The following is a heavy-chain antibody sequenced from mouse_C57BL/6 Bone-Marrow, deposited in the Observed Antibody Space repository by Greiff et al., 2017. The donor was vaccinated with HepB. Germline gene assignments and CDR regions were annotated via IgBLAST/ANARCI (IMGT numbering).Heavy chain of an antibody. CDR3: ARFHYYGSSYFAY. D-gene: IGHD1-1*01. Sequence: VQLQQPGAELVMPGASVKLSCKASGYTFTSYWMHWVKQRPGQGLEWIGEIDPSDTYTNYNQKFKGKSTLTVDKSSSTAYMQLSSLTSEDSAVYYCARFHYYGSSYFAYWGQGTLVTVSA. V-gene: IGHV1-69*01. CDR2: IDPSDTYT. J-gene: IGHJ3*01. CDR1: GYTFTSYW.